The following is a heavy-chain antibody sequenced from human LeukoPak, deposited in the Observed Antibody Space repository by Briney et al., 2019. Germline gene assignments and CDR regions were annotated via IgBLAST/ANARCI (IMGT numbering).Heavy chain of an antibody. Sequence: GGSLRLSCAASGFAFSGCGMYWVRQPPGKGLEWVAFIRYDGNGKYYADSVKGRFTISRDNSKNTLYLQMNSLKPEDTAVYYCATWAATILGTGNWGQGTLVTVSS. V-gene: IGHV3-30*02. CDR1: GFAFSGCG. D-gene: IGHD3-3*01. CDR3: ATWAATILGTGN. J-gene: IGHJ4*02. CDR2: IRYDGNGK.